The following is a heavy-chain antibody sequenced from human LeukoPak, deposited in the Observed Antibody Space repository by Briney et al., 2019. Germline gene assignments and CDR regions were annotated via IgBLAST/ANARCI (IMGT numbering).Heavy chain of an antibody. CDR3: AREGLPSGATKIFDY. CDR1: GFTFSSYS. J-gene: IGHJ4*02. CDR2: IRTDTSSI. D-gene: IGHD2-15*01. Sequence: GGSLRLSCAVSGFTFSSYSMPWVRQAPGKGLEWVSCIRTDTSSIYYADAVKGRFTVSRDNAKNSLYLEMNSLRAEDTAVYYCAREGLPSGATKIFDYWGQGTLVAVSS. V-gene: IGHV3-21*01.